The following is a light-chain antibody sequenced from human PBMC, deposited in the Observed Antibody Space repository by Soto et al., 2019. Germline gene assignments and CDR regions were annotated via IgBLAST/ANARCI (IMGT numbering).Light chain of an antibody. CDR2: GAS. CDR3: QQDGSTPVT. Sequence: IEMRQSRASLSLAAGERITISCRASESVSTNLARYQQKAGQAPRLLIYGASTRATGIPDRFSGSGSGTDFILTMSRLEGEDFAVYYCQQDGSTPVTFGQGTKVDIK. CDR1: ESVSTN. V-gene: IGKV3-20*01. J-gene: IGKJ1*01.